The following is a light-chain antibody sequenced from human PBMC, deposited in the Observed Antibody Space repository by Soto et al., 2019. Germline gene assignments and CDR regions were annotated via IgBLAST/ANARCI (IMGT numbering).Light chain of an antibody. V-gene: IGKV1-5*03. CDR1: QSIWSE. CDR3: LQYFAYPLT. Sequence: DIQMTQSPSTLSASIGDRVTITCRASQSIWSELAWYQQKPGKAPKLLIYKASSLESGVPSTFSGSGAGTEFSLTVSSLQPDDFATYYCLQYFAYPLTGRGGTKVEI. CDR2: KAS. J-gene: IGKJ4*01.